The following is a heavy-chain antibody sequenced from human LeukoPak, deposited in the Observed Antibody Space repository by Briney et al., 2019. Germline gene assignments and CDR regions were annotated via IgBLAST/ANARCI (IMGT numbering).Heavy chain of an antibody. CDR1: GYTFSSYE. D-gene: IGHD6-19*01. Sequence: GALRLSCAASGYTFSSYEMKWVREAPGKGMGWVSYISSGSTIYDADSVKGRFTISRDNAKNSLYLQMNSLRAEDTAVYYCARESIAVAGAPFDYWGQGTLVTVSS. CDR3: ARESIAVAGAPFDY. V-gene: IGHV3-48*03. CDR2: ISSGSTI. J-gene: IGHJ4*02.